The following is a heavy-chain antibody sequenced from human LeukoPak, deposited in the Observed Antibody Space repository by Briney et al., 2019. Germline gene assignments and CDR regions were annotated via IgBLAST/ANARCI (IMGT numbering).Heavy chain of an antibody. CDR3: ARVSKYCTNGVCYSSKTYYFDY. J-gene: IGHJ4*02. D-gene: IGHD2-8*01. V-gene: IGHV4-59*01. CDR2: IYYSGST. CDR1: GGSISSYY. Sequence: SETLSLTCTVSGGSISSYYWSWIRQPPGKGLEWIGYIYYSGSTNYNPSLKSRVTISVDTSKNQFSLKLSSVTAADTAVYYCARVSKYCTNGVCYSSKTYYFDYWGQGTLVTVSS.